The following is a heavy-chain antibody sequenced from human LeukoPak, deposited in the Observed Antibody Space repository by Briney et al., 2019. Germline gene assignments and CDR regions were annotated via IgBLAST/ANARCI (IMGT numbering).Heavy chain of an antibody. Sequence: PGGSLRLSCAASGFTFSSYSMNWVRQAPGKGLEWVSYISSSSSTIYYADSVKGRFTISRDNAKNSLYLQMNSLRAEDTAVYYCARDSRIQLWPGRDYWGQGTLVTVSS. D-gene: IGHD5-18*01. V-gene: IGHV3-48*04. J-gene: IGHJ4*02. CDR1: GFTFSSYS. CDR3: ARDSRIQLWPGRDY. CDR2: ISSSSSTI.